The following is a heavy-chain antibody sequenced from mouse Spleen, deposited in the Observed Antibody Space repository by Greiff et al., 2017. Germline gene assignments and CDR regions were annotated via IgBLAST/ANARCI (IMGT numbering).Heavy chain of an antibody. CDR3: TTWVAPYFDY. V-gene: IGHV14-4*01. D-gene: IGHD1-1*02. J-gene: IGHJ2*01. CDR2: IDPENGDT. Sequence: EVQVVESGAELVRPGASVKLSCTASGFNIKDDYMHWVKQRPEQGLEWIGWIDPENGDTEYASKFQGKATITADTSSNTAYLQLSSLTSEDTAVYYCTTWVAPYFDYWGQGTTLTVSS. CDR1: GFNIKDDY.